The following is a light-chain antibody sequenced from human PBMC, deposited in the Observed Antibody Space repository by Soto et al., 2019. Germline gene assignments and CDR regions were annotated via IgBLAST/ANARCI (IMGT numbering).Light chain of an antibody. CDR3: SSYTSRSTSVV. J-gene: IGLJ2*01. Sequence: QSALTQPASVSGSPGQSITISCTGTSSDFGGYNYVSWYQQHPGKAPKLMIYEVSNRPSGVSNRFSGSKSGNTASLIISGLQAEDEADYYCSSYTSRSTSVVFGGGTKLTVL. V-gene: IGLV2-14*01. CDR1: SSDFGGYNY. CDR2: EVS.